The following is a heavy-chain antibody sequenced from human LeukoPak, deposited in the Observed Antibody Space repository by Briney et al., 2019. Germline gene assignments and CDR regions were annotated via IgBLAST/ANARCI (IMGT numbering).Heavy chain of an antibody. CDR1: GFTFSRYW. CDR3: ARVSIAAAGSDY. D-gene: IGHD6-13*01. J-gene: IGHJ4*02. CDR2: IKQDGSEK. V-gene: IGHV3-7*01. Sequence: GGSLRLSCAASGFTFSRYWMTWVRQAPGKGLEWVANIKQDGSEKYYVDSVKGRFTISRDNAKNSLYLQMNSLRAEDTAVCYCARVSIAAAGSDYWGQGTLVTVSS.